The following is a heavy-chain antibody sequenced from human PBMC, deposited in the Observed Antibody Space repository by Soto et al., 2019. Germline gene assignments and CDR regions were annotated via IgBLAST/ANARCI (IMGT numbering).Heavy chain of an antibody. D-gene: IGHD2-2*01. V-gene: IGHV4-34*01. CDR1: GGSFSGYY. CDR3: ARVHKYQLLRGYYYYMDV. Sequence: PSETLSLTCAVYGGSFSGYYWSWIRQPPGKGLEWIGEINHSGSTNYNPSLKSRVTISVDTSKNQFSLKLSSVTAADTAVYYCARVHKYQLLRGYYYYMDVWGKGTTVTVSS. CDR2: INHSGST. J-gene: IGHJ6*03.